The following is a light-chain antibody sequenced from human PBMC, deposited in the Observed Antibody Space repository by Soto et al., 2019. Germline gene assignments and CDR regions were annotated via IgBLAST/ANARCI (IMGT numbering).Light chain of an antibody. CDR1: QSLSNTY. Sequence: EIVMTQSPVTLSLSPGDRATLSCRASQSLSNTYISWYQQKPGQAPRLLIYGASTRATGIPARFSGSGSGTDFTLTISSLLPEDSALYYCHQDFDLPLTFGGGTKVEIK. CDR3: HQDFDLPLT. V-gene: IGKV3D-7*01. CDR2: GAS. J-gene: IGKJ4*01.